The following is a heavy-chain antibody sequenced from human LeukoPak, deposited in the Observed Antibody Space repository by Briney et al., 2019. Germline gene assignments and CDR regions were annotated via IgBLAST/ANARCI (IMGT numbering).Heavy chain of an antibody. Sequence: GGSLRLSCAASGFTFSSYSMNWVRQAPGKGLEWVSSISSSDNYAYCADSVQGRFTTSRDNAKNSLYLQMNSLRAEDTAVYYCARDAKGYCANGVCADWGQGTLVIVSS. CDR2: ISSSDNYA. CDR3: ARDAKGYCANGVCAD. V-gene: IGHV3-21*01. J-gene: IGHJ4*02. D-gene: IGHD2-8*01. CDR1: GFTFSSYS.